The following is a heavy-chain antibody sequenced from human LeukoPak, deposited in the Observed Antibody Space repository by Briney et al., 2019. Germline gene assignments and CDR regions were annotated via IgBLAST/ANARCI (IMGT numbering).Heavy chain of an antibody. D-gene: IGHD3-10*01. V-gene: IGHV4-39*01. Sequence: PSETLSLTCTVSGGSISNYYWGWIRQPPGKGLEWIGSIYYSGSTYYNPSLKSRVTISVDTSKNQFSLKLSSVTAADTAVYYCASVFRVLWFGELFVDYWGQGTLVTVSS. J-gene: IGHJ4*02. CDR3: ASVFRVLWFGELFVDY. CDR1: GGSISNYY. CDR2: IYYSGST.